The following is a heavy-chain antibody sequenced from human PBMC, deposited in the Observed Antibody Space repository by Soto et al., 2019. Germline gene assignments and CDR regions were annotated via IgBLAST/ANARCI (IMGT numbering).Heavy chain of an antibody. V-gene: IGHV4-59*01. CDR2: IYYSGST. CDR3: AREKRYATGDYYYYYYYMDV. Sequence: SETLSLTCTVSGGSISSYYWSWIRQPPGKGLEWIGYIYYSGSTNYNPSLKSRVTISVDTSKNQFSLKLSSVTAADTAVYYCAREKRYATGDYYYYYYYMDVWGKGTTVTVSS. D-gene: IGHD2-8*01. J-gene: IGHJ6*03. CDR1: GGSISSYY.